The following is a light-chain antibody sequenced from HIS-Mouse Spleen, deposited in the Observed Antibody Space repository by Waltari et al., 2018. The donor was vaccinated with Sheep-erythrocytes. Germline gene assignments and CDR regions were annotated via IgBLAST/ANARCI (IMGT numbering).Light chain of an antibody. J-gene: IGLJ3*02. V-gene: IGLV1-47*01. CDR2: RKN. Sequence: QSVLTQPPSASGTPGQRVTISCSGSSSNIGSNYVNWYQQPPGTAPKLLIYRKNQRPSGVPDRFSGSKSGTSASLAISGLRSEDEADYYCAAWDDSLSGNWVFGGGTKLTVL. CDR3: AAWDDSLSGNWV. CDR1: SSNIGSNY.